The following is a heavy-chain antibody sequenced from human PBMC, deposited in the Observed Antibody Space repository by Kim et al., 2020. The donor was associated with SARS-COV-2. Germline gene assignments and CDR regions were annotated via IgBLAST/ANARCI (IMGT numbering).Heavy chain of an antibody. CDR2: ISSRSSYI. D-gene: IGHD1-7*01. CDR3: ARDYQDWNSPYYYYYGMDV. CDR1: GFTFSSYS. Sequence: GGSLRLSCAASGFTFSSYSMNWVRQAPGKGLEWVSSISSRSSYIYYADSVKGRFTISRDNAKNSLYLQMNSLRAEDTAVYYCARDYQDWNSPYYYYYGMDVWGQGTTVTVSS. J-gene: IGHJ6*02. V-gene: IGHV3-21*01.